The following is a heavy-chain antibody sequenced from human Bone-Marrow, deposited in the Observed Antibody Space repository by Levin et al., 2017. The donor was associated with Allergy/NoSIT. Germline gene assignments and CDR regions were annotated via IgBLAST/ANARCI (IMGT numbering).Heavy chain of an antibody. Sequence: PGESLKISCAASGLTFHYYAIHWVRQAPGKGLEWVAVISYDGSDKDYADSVKGRFTISRDNSRNTVWLQMNSLRGDDTAVYYCAIDHGDYEGLNYYGMDVWGQGTTVTVSS. CDR1: GLTFHYYA. D-gene: IGHD4-17*01. J-gene: IGHJ6*02. V-gene: IGHV3-30*04. CDR2: ISYDGSDK. CDR3: AIDHGDYEGLNYYGMDV.